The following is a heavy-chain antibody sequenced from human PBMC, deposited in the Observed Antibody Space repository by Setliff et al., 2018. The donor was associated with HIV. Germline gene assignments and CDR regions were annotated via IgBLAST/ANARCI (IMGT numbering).Heavy chain of an antibody. D-gene: IGHD3-10*01. CDR3: ERSGPVWFGEPPYYFDS. Sequence: SETLSLTCTVSGGSLSSTTYYWGWIRQPPGKGLEWIGIIGYSGNTYYNPSLKSRITISVDTSKNQFSLKLSSVTAADTAVYYCERSGPVWFGEPPYYFDSWGLGTLVTVSS. CDR2: IGYSGNT. CDR1: GGSLSSTTYY. V-gene: IGHV4-39*07. J-gene: IGHJ4*02.